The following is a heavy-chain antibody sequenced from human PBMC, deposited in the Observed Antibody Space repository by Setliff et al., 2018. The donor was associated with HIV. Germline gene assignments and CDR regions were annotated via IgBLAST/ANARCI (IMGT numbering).Heavy chain of an antibody. D-gene: IGHD3-3*01. J-gene: IGHJ5*02. CDR3: AREDMSHWSGFLYESSWLDT. V-gene: IGHV4-59*11. CDR1: GGSMNSHH. Sequence: SETLSLTCTVTGGSMNSHHWSWIRQPPGKGLEWIGYISYTGSTNYNPSLKNRVTMSLDTSKNQFSLKLTSVTAADTAVYYCAREDMSHWSGFLYESSWLDTWGRGILVTVSS. CDR2: ISYTGST.